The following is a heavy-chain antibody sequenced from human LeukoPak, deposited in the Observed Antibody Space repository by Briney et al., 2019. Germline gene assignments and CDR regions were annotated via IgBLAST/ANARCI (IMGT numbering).Heavy chain of an antibody. J-gene: IGHJ4*02. Sequence: GGSLRLSCAVSGFGVHTFAMSWVRLTPWKGLEWLASITKYDGRVYYADSVRGRFSISRDTSQNELYLQMNGLRADDSAMYFCAKDHSADGWPTFEYWGRGTLVTVSS. CDR3: AKDHSADGWPTFEY. D-gene: IGHD5-24*01. CDR2: ITKYDGRV. V-gene: IGHV3-23*01. CDR1: GFGVHTFA.